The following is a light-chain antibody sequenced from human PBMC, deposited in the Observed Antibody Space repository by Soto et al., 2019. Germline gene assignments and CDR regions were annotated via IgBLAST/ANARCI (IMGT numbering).Light chain of an antibody. V-gene: IGKV3-20*01. CDR1: HSVSRNY. CDR3: QQYGSSTST. CDR2: GXF. Sequence: IVLTQSPGTLSLSPGERATFFXRASHSVSRNYLAWYQQKPGXAPSVXXDGXFKSATGSPDRLSGSGSATDFTLTISRMEPEDFAVYCFQQYGSSTSTFGQGTKVDIK. J-gene: IGKJ1*01.